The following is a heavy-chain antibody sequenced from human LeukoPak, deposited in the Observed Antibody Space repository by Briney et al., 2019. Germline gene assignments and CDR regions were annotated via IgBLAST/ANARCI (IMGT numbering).Heavy chain of an antibody. Sequence: PGGSLRLSCAASGFTFSSYAMSWVRPAPGKGLEWVSAISGSGGSTYYADSVKGRFTISRDNSKNTLYLQMNSLRAEDTAVYYCAKAPYSSGWYRDYWGQGTLVTVSS. CDR2: ISGSGGST. V-gene: IGHV3-23*01. CDR1: GFTFSSYA. J-gene: IGHJ4*02. D-gene: IGHD6-19*01. CDR3: AKAPYSSGWYRDY.